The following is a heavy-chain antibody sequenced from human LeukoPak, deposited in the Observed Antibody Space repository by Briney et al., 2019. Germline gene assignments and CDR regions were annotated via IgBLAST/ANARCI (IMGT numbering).Heavy chain of an antibody. J-gene: IGHJ4*02. CDR3: ARRGLDTAY. V-gene: IGHV3-48*01. Sequence: HPGGSPRLSCAASGFTFSSYSMNWVRQAPGKGLEWVSYISSSSSTIYYADSVKGRFTISRDNAKNSLYLQMNSLRAEDTAVYYCARRGLDTAYWGQGTLVTVSS. D-gene: IGHD5-18*01. CDR1: GFTFSSYS. CDR2: ISSSSSTI.